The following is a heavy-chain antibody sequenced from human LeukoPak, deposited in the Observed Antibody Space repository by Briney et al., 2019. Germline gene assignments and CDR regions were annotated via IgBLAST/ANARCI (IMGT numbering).Heavy chain of an antibody. CDR1: GFTFSIYS. CDR2: INSGGGTT. D-gene: IGHD3-3*01. Sequence: GGSLRLSCAASGFTFSIYSMNWVRQAPGKGLEWISYINSGGGTTYYADSVKGRFTISRDNAKNSLYLQMNSPRAEDTAAYYCTKEVRFQIDYWGQGTLVTVSA. J-gene: IGHJ4*02. CDR3: TKEVRFQIDY. V-gene: IGHV3-48*01.